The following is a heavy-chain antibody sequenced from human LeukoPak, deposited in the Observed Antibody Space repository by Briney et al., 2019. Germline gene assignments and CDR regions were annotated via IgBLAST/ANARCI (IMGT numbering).Heavy chain of an antibody. CDR3: ARGRGSGPFDY. Sequence: ASVKVSCKASGYTFTGYYMHWVRQAPGQGLEWMGWINPNSGGTKYAQKFQGRVTMTRDTSISTAYMELSRLRSDDTAVYYCARGRGSGPFDYWGQGTLVTVSS. CDR1: GYTFTGYY. V-gene: IGHV1-2*02. D-gene: IGHD3-10*01. J-gene: IGHJ4*02. CDR2: INPNSGGT.